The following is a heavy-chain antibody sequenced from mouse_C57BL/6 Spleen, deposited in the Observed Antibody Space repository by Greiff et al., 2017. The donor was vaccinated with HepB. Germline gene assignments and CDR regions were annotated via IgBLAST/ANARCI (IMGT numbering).Heavy chain of an antibody. CDR2: IYPGNSDT. J-gene: IGHJ4*01. CDR3: TRDPDYYGSSPYAMDY. V-gene: IGHV1-5*01. Sequence: EVQLQQSGTVLARPGASVKMSCKTSGYTFTSYWMHWVKQRPGQGLEWIGAIYPGNSDTSYNQKFKGKAKLTAATSASTAYMELSSLTNEDSAVYYCTRDPDYYGSSPYAMDYWGQGTSVTVSS. CDR1: GYTFTSYW. D-gene: IGHD1-1*01.